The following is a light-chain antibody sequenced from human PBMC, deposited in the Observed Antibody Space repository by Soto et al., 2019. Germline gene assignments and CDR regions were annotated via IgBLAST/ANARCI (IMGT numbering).Light chain of an antibody. CDR2: EVS. CDR3: SSYTSSSPLV. CDR1: SSDVGSYNR. Sequence: QSALTQPPSVSGSPGQSVTISCTGTSSDVGSYNRVSWYQQPPGTAPKLMIYEVSNRPSGVPDRFSGSKSGNTASLTISGPQAEDEADYYCSSYTSSSPLVFGGGTQLTVL. J-gene: IGLJ2*01. V-gene: IGLV2-18*02.